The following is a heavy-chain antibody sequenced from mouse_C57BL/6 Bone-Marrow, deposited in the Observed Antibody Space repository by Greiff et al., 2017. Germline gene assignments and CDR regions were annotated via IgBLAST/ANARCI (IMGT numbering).Heavy chain of an antibody. V-gene: IGHV1-72*01. Sequence: QVQLQQSGAELVKPGASVKLSCKASGYTFTSYWMHWVKQRPGRGLEWIGRIDPNSGGTKYNEKFKSKDTLTVDKPSSTAYMQLSSLTSEDSAVYYCARPLTTVVARDAMVYWGQGTSVTVSS. J-gene: IGHJ4*01. CDR2: IDPNSGGT. CDR1: GYTFTSYW. CDR3: ARPLTTVVARDAMVY. D-gene: IGHD1-1*01.